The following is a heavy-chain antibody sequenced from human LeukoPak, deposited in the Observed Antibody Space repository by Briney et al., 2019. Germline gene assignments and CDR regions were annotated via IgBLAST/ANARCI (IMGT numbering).Heavy chain of an antibody. CDR3: ARQRGSSSSWYFDY. Sequence: SETLSLTCTVSGGSISSYYWSWFRQPPGKGLEWIGYIYYSGSTNYNPSLKSRVTISVDTSKNQFSLKLSSVTAADTAVYYCARQRGSSSSWYFDYWGQGTLVTVSS. CDR1: GGSISSYY. V-gene: IGHV4-59*08. D-gene: IGHD6-13*01. J-gene: IGHJ4*02. CDR2: IYYSGST.